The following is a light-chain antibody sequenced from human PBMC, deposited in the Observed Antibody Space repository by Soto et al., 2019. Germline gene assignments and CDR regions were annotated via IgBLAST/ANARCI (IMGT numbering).Light chain of an antibody. CDR3: QSYDSSLSVV. CDR1: SSNIGAGYD. CDR2: GNS. J-gene: IGLJ2*01. Sequence: QSVLTQPPSVSGAPGQRVTISCTGSSSNIGAGYDVHWYQQLPGTAPKLLIYGNSNRPSGVPDRFSGSKSGNSASLAITGLQAEYEADYYFQSYDSSLSVVFGGGTKLTVL. V-gene: IGLV1-40*01.